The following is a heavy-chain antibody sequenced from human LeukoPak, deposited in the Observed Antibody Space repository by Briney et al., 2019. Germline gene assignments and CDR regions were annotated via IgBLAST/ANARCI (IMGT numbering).Heavy chain of an antibody. CDR2: ISGSGGST. D-gene: IGHD1-1*01. V-gene: IGHV3-23*01. CDR1: GFTFSSYA. CDR3: ATNGNDLYYYYGTDV. J-gene: IGHJ6*02. Sequence: GGSLRLSCAASGFTFSSYAMSWVRQAPGKGLEWVSAISGSGGSTYYADSVKGRFTISRDNSKSTLYLQMNSLRAEDTAVYYCATNGNDLYYYYGTDVWGQGTTVTVSS.